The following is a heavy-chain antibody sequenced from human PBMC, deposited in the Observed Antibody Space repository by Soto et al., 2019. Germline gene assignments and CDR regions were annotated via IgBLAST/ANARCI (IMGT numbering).Heavy chain of an antibody. CDR3: ARASYYDSSGYYLRGGGDAFDI. J-gene: IGHJ3*02. CDR2: INHSGSA. Sequence: SETLSLTCDVYGGSFSDYIWTWIRQTPGKGLQWIGQINHSGSANYNPSLKSRVTISVHTSSSQFSLELSSVTAADTAVYYCARASYYDSSGYYLRGGGDAFDIWGQGTMVTV. D-gene: IGHD3-22*01. V-gene: IGHV4-34*01. CDR1: GGSFSDYI.